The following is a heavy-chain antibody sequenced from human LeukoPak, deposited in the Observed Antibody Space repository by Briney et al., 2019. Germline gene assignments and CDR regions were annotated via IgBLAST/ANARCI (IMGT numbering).Heavy chain of an antibody. V-gene: IGHV3-30-3*01. D-gene: IGHD1-26*01. J-gene: IGHJ4*02. CDR2: ISYDGSNK. Sequence: GGSLRLSCAASGFTFSSYAMHWVRQAPGKGLEWVAVISYDGSNKYYADSVKGRFTISRDNSKNTLYLQMNSLRAEDTAVYYCARDPFRSSFDSWGQGTLVTVSS. CDR1: GFTFSSYA. CDR3: ARDPFRSSFDS.